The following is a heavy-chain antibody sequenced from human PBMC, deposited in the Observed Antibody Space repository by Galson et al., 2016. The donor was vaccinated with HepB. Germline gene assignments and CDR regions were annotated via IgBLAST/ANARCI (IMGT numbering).Heavy chain of an antibody. J-gene: IGHJ4*02. V-gene: IGHV3-7*03. Sequence: SLRLSCAVSGFTLSTYWMTWVRQAPGKGLEWVAIIKQDGSEEIYADSVRGRFTISGDNAKNLQFLQMNSLRGEDTAVYYCVRGSGWLSDHWGQGILVTVSS. CDR3: VRGSGWLSDH. CDR1: GFTLSTYW. D-gene: IGHD6-19*01. CDR2: IKQDGSEE.